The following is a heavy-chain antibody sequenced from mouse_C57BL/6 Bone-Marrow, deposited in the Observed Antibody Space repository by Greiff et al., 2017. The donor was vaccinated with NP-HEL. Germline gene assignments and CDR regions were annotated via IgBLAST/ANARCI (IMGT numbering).Heavy chain of an antibody. J-gene: IGHJ4*01. V-gene: IGHV5-17*01. CDR2: ISSGSSTI. Sequence: EVKLVESGGGLVKPGGSLKLSCAASGFTFSDYGMHWVRQAPEKGLEWVAYISSGSSTIYYADTVKGRFTISRDNAKNTLFLQMTSLRSEDTAMYYCARSQGGYDGGYYAMDYWGQGTSVTVSS. CDR1: GFTFSDYG. D-gene: IGHD2-2*01. CDR3: ARSQGGYDGGYYAMDY.